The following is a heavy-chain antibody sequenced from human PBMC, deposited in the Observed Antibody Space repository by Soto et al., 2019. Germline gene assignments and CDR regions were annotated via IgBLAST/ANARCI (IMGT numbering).Heavy chain of an antibody. CDR1: CGSVSSGINS. V-gene: IGHV4-61*01. Sequence: SETLSLTCTVSCGSVSSGINSCSWIRQPPGKGLELLGNIDYIVSSNYNPSLKIRLIISIDTSKNQFSLKVGSVPAADTAVYYCARSSLYGMDVGWQGTTVNVSS. J-gene: IGHJ6*01. CDR3: ARSSLYGMDV. CDR2: IDYIVSS.